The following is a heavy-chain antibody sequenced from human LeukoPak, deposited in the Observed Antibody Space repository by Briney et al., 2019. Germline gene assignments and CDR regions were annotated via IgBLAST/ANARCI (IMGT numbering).Heavy chain of an antibody. CDR1: GFTFSSVA. CDR2: ITSSSSYI. Sequence: PGGSLRLSCAASGFTFSSVAMTWVRQAPGKGLEWVSSITSSSSYIYYADSVKGRFTISRDNANNSLYLQMNSLRAEDTAVYYCARNWNGPDYWGQGTLVTVSS. J-gene: IGHJ4*02. CDR3: ARNWNGPDY. V-gene: IGHV3-21*01. D-gene: IGHD1-1*01.